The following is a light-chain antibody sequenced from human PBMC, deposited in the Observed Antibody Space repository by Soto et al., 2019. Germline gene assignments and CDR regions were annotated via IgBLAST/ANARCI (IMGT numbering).Light chain of an antibody. CDR3: QQYASSPPT. CDR1: QSVSSSY. J-gene: IGKJ1*01. CDR2: GAS. V-gene: IGKV3-20*01. Sequence: EIVLTQSPGTLSLSPGERATLSCRASQSVSSSYLVWYQQKPGQAPRLFIYGASSRATGIPDRFSGSGSGTDFTLTISRLEPEDFAVYYCQQYASSPPTFGQGTKVEIK.